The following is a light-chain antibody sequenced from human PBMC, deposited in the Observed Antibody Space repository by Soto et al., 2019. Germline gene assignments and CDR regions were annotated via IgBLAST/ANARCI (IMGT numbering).Light chain of an antibody. CDR3: LQYNSNSYT. Sequence: DIQMTQSPSTLSASVGDRVTITCRASQSISTWLAWYQQKPGEAPKLLIFEASSLESGVPSRFSGSGSGTALTLHIDSLQPDDFATYPCLQYNSNSYTFGQGTKLEIK. CDR1: QSISTW. J-gene: IGKJ2*01. CDR2: EAS. V-gene: IGKV1-5*03.